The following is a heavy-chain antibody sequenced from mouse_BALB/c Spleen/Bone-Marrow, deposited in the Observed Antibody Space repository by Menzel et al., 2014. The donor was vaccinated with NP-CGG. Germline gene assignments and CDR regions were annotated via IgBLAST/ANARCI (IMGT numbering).Heavy chain of an antibody. Sequence: VKLVESGAELARPGASVKMSCQASGYTFTRSPMHWETKRPGHGLEWIGYIIPTSGYSNYNQKFKDKATLTADKSSSTADMQLSSLTSEDSAVYYCTIRYYAMDYWGQGTSVTVSS. V-gene: IGHV1-4*01. CDR2: IIPTSGYS. CDR1: GYTFTRSP. CDR3: TIRYYAMDY. J-gene: IGHJ4*01. D-gene: IGHD1-1*01.